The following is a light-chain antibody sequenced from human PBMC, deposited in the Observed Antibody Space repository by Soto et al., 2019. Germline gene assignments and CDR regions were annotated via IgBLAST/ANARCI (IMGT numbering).Light chain of an antibody. CDR2: DVS. J-gene: IGLJ1*01. V-gene: IGLV2-14*01. Sequence: QSALTQPASVSGSPGQSITISCIGTSSDVGGYNYVSWYQQHPGKAPKLMIYDVSKRPSRVSNRFSGSKSGNTASLTISGLQAEDEADSYCSSYTSSSTLLYVFGTGTKLTVL. CDR3: SSYTSSSTLLYV. CDR1: SSDVGGYNY.